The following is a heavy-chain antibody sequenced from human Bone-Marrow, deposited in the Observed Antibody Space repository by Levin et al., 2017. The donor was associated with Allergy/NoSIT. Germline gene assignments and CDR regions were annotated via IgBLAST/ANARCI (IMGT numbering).Heavy chain of an antibody. V-gene: IGHV4-30-4*01. CDR3: ARSYYGGLDS. CDR1: GDLINSIDYY. CDR2: IYFTGST. D-gene: IGHD4-23*01. Sequence: SETLSLTCAVSGDLINSIDYYWAWIRQPPGTGLEWIVNIYFTGSTYYNPSLKSRLIISVDTSKNHFSLSLSSLTAADTAVDYCARSYYGGLDSWGQGTLVTVSS. J-gene: IGHJ4*02.